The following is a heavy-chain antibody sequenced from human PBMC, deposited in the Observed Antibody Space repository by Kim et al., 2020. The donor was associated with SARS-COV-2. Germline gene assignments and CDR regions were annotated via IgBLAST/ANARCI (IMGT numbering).Heavy chain of an antibody. CDR2: T. D-gene: IGHD3-10*01. Sequence: TQYNPSLKSRVTISLDASKNQFSLKLTSVTAADTAVYYCARHTSGSRGVAYWGQGTLVTVSS. CDR3: ARHTSGSRGVAY. J-gene: IGHJ4*02. V-gene: IGHV4-39*01.